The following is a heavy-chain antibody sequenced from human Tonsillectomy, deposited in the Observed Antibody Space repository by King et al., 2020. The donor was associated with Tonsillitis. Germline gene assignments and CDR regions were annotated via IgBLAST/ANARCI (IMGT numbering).Heavy chain of an antibody. V-gene: IGHV3-48*01. CDR1: GFTFSNYS. Sequence: VQLVESGGGLVQPGGSLRLSCAASGFTFSNYSMTWVRQAPGKGLEWVSYISSRTSSIYYADPVNGRFTISRDTAKNSLYLQMNSLSAGDTAVYFCARKFLGSDAFDIWGQGTLVTVSS. J-gene: IGHJ3*02. D-gene: IGHD3-16*01. CDR2: ISSRTSSI. CDR3: ARKFLGSDAFDI.